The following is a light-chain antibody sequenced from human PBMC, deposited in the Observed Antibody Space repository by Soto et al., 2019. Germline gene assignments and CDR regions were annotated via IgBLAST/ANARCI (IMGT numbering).Light chain of an antibody. Sequence: EIVLTQSPGTLSLSPGERATLSCRASQSFTSGYLAWYQQKPGQAPRLLIYGVSSRATDVPDRFSGSGSGTDFTFTISRLEPEDFAVYYCQQYVSSPGTFGQGTKVEI. CDR2: GVS. V-gene: IGKV3-20*01. CDR3: QQYVSSPGT. J-gene: IGKJ1*01. CDR1: QSFTSGY.